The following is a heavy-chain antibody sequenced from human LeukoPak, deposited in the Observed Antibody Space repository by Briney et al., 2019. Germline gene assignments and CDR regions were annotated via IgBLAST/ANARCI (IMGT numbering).Heavy chain of an antibody. CDR1: GGSISSGSYY. Sequence: SETLSLTCTVSGGSISSGSYYWSWIRQPAGKGLEWIGRIYTSGSTNYNPSLKSRVTISVDTSKNQFSLKLSSVTAADTAVYYCARGGSTLHSAGGHDIEFYYYYYMDVWGKGTTVTISS. V-gene: IGHV4-61*02. CDR2: IYTSGST. J-gene: IGHJ6*03. D-gene: IGHD3-9*01. CDR3: ARGGSTLHSAGGHDIEFYYYYYMDV.